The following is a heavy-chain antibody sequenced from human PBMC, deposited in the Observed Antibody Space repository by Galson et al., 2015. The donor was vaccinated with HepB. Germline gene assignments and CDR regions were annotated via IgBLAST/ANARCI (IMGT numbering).Heavy chain of an antibody. D-gene: IGHD7-27*01. J-gene: IGHJ4*02. V-gene: IGHV3-74*01. CDR3: ARDLTGYFDY. CDR1: GFSFRSHW. Sequence: SLRLSCAASGFSFRSHWVHWVRQVSGRGLVWVSRISPDGSTTNYADSVKGRFITSRDDVQNTLYLQMNSLRAEDTAVYYCARDLTGYFDYWGQGTLVTVSS. CDR2: ISPDGSTT.